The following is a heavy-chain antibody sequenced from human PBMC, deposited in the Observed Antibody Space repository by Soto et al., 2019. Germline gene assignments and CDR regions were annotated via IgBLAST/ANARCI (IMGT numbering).Heavy chain of an antibody. Sequence: QVQLQESGPGLVKPSQTLSLTCTVSGGSISSGDYYWSWIRQPPGKGLEWIGYIYYSGSTYYNPXLKSRVTLPVXXSXNXXALKLSSVTAADTAVYYCARDSSMITFGGVSAFDIWGQGTMVTVSS. J-gene: IGHJ3*02. CDR1: GGSISSGDYY. CDR2: IYYSGST. CDR3: ARDSSMITFGGVSAFDI. V-gene: IGHV4-30-4*01. D-gene: IGHD3-16*01.